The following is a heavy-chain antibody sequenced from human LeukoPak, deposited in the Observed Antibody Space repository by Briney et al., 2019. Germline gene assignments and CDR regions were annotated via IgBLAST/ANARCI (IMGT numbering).Heavy chain of an antibody. CDR3: AKQKGLDP. Sequence: SETLSLTCTVSGGSISSYYWSWIRQPPGKRLEWIGYIYSSGSTDYNPSLKSRVTISVDTSKNQFSLKLRSVTAADTAVYYCAKQKGLDPWGQGTLVTVSS. V-gene: IGHV4-59*01. CDR1: GGSISSYY. CDR2: IYSSGST. J-gene: IGHJ5*02. D-gene: IGHD1/OR15-1a*01.